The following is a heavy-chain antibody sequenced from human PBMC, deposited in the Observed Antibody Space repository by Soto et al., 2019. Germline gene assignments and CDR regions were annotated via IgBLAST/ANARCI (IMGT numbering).Heavy chain of an antibody. CDR2: MNPNSGNT. CDR1: VYTFTIYD. CDR3: ARSMVRGVIGVFGK. V-gene: IGHV1-8*01. J-gene: IGHJ4*02. Sequence: ASVXVSFKSCVYTFTIYDINGCLQATGQGLEWMGWMNPNSGNTGYAQKFQGRVTMTRNTSISTAYMELSSLRSEETDVYYCARSMVRGVIGVFGKWGQGKLVNVS. D-gene: IGHD3-10*01.